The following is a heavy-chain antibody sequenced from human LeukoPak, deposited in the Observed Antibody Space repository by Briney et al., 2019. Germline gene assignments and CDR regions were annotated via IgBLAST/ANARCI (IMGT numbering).Heavy chain of an antibody. Sequence: ASVKVSCRASGYTFTGYYMHWVRQAPGQGLEWMGWINPNSGGTNYAQKFQGRVTMTRDTSTSTVYMELSGLRSEDTAVYYCARSVYTRIAVTEGATNWFDPWGQGTLVTVSS. CDR2: INPNSGGT. CDR3: ARSVYTRIAVTEGATNWFDP. CDR1: GYTFTGYY. V-gene: IGHV1-2*02. D-gene: IGHD6-19*01. J-gene: IGHJ5*02.